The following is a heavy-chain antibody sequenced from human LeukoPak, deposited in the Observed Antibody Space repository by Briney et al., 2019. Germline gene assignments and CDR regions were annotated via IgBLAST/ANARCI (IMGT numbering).Heavy chain of an antibody. CDR2: IYYTGST. J-gene: IGHJ4*02. CDR3: ARVRSYCSGGSCYPYYFDY. V-gene: IGHV4-59*01. CDR1: GGSISTYF. Sequence: PSETLSLTCTVSGGSISTYFWGWIRRPPGKGLEWIGYIYYTGSTYYSSSLKSRVNISMDTSKNQFSLKLISVTAADAAVYYCARVRSYCSGGSCYPYYFDYWGQGTLVTVSS. D-gene: IGHD2-15*01.